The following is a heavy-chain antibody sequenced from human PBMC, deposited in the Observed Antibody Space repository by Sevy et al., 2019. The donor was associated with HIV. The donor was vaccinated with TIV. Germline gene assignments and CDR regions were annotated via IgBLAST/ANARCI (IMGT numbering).Heavy chain of an antibody. CDR3: AKDGPPSTGIVVVPAAIDY. CDR1: GFTFSSYG. CDR2: IRYDGSNK. J-gene: IGHJ4*02. V-gene: IGHV3-30*02. D-gene: IGHD2-2*01. Sequence: GGSLRLSCAASGFTFSSYGMHWVRQAPGKGLEWVAFIRYDGSNKYYAYSVKGRFTISRDNSKNTLYLQMNSLRAEDTAVYYCAKDGPPSTGIVVVPAAIDYWGQGTLVTVSS.